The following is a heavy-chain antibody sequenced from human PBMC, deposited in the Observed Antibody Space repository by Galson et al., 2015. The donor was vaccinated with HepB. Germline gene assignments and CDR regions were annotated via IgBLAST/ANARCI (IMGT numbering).Heavy chain of an antibody. CDR2: IASSSSYT. Sequence: SLRLPCAASGFTFNDYYMSWVRQAPGKGLEWIAYIASSSSYTKYANSVKGRFTISRDNAKKSLYLEMKSLRVEDTAKYYCARDMRDWGKFGVAISGGGNSYGMDVWGQGTTVTVSS. CDR3: ARDMRDWGKFGVAISGGGNSYGMDV. V-gene: IGHV3-11*05. D-gene: IGHD3-3*01. J-gene: IGHJ6*02. CDR1: GFTFNDYY.